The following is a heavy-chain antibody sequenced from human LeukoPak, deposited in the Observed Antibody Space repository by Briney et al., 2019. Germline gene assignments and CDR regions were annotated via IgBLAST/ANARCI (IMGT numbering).Heavy chain of an antibody. V-gene: IGHV3-30*03. Sequence: PGGTLRLSCAASGFTFTTYGMSWVRQAPGKGLEWVAVISYDGSNKYYADSVKGRFTISRDNSKNTLYLQMNSLRAEDTAVYYCARDTQGYCTNGVCYSLYFDYWGQGTLVTVSS. CDR3: ARDTQGYCTNGVCYSLYFDY. CDR1: GFTFTTYG. CDR2: ISYDGSNK. D-gene: IGHD2-8*01. J-gene: IGHJ4*02.